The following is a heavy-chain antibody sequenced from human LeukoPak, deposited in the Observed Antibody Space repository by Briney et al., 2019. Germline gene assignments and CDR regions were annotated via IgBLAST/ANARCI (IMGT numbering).Heavy chain of an antibody. J-gene: IGHJ6*02. Sequence: GGSLRLSCAASGFTFSSYGMHWVRQAPGKGLEWVAVISYDGSNKYYAGSVKGRFTISRDNSKNTLYLQMNSLRAEDTAVYYCAKDLEPNVYDSSGYDSGNGMDVWGQGTTVTVSS. CDR1: GFTFSSYG. V-gene: IGHV3-30*18. CDR3: AKDLEPNVYDSSGYDSGNGMDV. D-gene: IGHD3-22*01. CDR2: ISYDGSNK.